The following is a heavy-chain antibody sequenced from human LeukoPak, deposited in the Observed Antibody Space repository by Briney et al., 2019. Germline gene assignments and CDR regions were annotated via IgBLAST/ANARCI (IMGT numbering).Heavy chain of an antibody. J-gene: IGHJ4*02. CDR2: IYYTGSI. Sequence: SETLSLTCTVSGGSISSSNYYWGWIRQPPGKGLEWIGIIYYTGSIFYNPSLKSRVTISVDTSMRQFSLKLRSVTAADTAVFYCARLRKPAAGTWVFDTSGYYFDFWGQGTLVTVSS. V-gene: IGHV4-39*01. CDR3: ARLRKPAAGTWVFDTSGYYFDF. D-gene: IGHD6-13*01. CDR1: GGSISSSNYY.